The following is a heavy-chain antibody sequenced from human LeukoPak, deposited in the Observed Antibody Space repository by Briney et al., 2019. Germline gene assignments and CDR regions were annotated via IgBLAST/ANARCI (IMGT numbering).Heavy chain of an antibody. J-gene: IGHJ4*02. V-gene: IGHV4/OR15-8*02. D-gene: IGHD2-8*01. CDR1: GGSISGTNW. CDR2: ISLAGQT. Sequence: SETLSLTCGVSGGSISGTNWWSWVRQPPGQGLEWIGEISLAGQTNYNPSLNGRVTMSLDKSSNQLSLHLTSVTAADTAVYYCSRENGAFSPFGYWGQGTLVTV. CDR3: SRENGAFSPFGY.